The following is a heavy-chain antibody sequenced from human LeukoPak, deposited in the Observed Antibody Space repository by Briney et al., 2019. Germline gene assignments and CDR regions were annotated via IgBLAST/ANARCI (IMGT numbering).Heavy chain of an antibody. J-gene: IGHJ4*02. CDR3: AKGGAFYDILTGYTFDY. Sequence: SGGSLRLSCAASGFIFSKYAMSWVRQAPGKGLEWVSAISANGGSTHYADSVKGRFTISRDNSRNTLYLQLNSLRAEDTAVYYRAKGGAFYDILTGYTFDYWGQGTLVTVSS. CDR1: GFIFSKYA. D-gene: IGHD3-9*01. CDR2: ISANGGST. V-gene: IGHV3-23*01.